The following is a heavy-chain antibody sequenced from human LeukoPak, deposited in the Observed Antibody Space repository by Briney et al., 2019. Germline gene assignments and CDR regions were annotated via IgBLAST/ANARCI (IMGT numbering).Heavy chain of an antibody. CDR2: ISWNSGSI. D-gene: IGHD2-21*01. Sequence: PGGSLRLSCAASGFTFDDYAMHWLRHAPGKGLEWVSGISWNSGSIGYADSVKGRFTISRDNAKNSLYLQMNSLRAEDTALYYCATIPTSAYYYYYMDVWGKGTTVTVSS. CDR1: GFTFDDYA. CDR3: ATIPTSAYYYYYMDV. J-gene: IGHJ6*03. V-gene: IGHV3-9*01.